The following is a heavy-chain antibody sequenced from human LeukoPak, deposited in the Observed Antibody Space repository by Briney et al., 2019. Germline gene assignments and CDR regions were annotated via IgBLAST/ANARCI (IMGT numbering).Heavy chain of an antibody. Sequence: ASVKVSCKASGYTFTNYYMHWVRQARGQGLEWMGWINPNSGGTNYAQKFQGRVTMTRDTSISTAYMELSRLRSDDTAVYYCAREDYYDSSGYYKNKEYFHHWGQGTLVTVSS. D-gene: IGHD3-22*01. CDR3: AREDYYDSSGYYKNKEYFHH. CDR2: INPNSGGT. J-gene: IGHJ1*01. CDR1: GYTFTNYY. V-gene: IGHV1-2*02.